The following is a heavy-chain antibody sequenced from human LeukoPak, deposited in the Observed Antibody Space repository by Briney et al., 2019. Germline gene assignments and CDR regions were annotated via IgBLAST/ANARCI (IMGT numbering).Heavy chain of an antibody. J-gene: IGHJ4*02. V-gene: IGHV3-23*01. CDR1: GFTFSSYA. CDR3: AKPRGGTYQYYFDY. Sequence: GGSLRLSCEASGFTFSSYAMTWVRQAPGRGPEWVSHISGSGSGTYYAASVKGRFTISRDNSKNALYLQMNSLRAEDTALYYCAKPRGGTYQYYFDYWGQGALVTVSS. D-gene: IGHD1-26*01. CDR2: ISGSGSGT.